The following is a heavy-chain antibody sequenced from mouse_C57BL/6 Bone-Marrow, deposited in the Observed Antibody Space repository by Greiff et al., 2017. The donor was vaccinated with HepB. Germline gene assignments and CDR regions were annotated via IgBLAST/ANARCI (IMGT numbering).Heavy chain of an antibody. J-gene: IGHJ4*01. CDR2: IDTEDGET. D-gene: IGHD1-1*01. V-gene: IGHV14-2*01. CDR1: GFNIKDYY. CDR3: ARNYVRDYAMDY. Sequence: EVQLQQSGAELVKPGASVKLSCTASGFNIKDYYMHWVKQRTEQGLEWIGRIDTEDGETKYAPKFQGKATITADPSSNTAYMQLNSLTSADTAVYYCARNYVRDYAMDYWGQGTSVTVSS.